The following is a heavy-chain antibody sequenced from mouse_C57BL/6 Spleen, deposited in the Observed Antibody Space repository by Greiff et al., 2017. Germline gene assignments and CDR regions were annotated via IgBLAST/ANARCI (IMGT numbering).Heavy chain of an antibody. J-gene: IGHJ1*03. CDR3: ARGITAVVATGWYFDV. D-gene: IGHD1-1*01. CDR1: GYTFTSYW. V-gene: IGHV1-52*01. Sequence: QVQLQQPGAELVRPGSSVKLSCKASGYTFTSYWMHWVKQRPIQGLEWIGNIDPSDSETDYNQKFKDKATLTVDKSSSTAYMQLSSLTSEDSAVYYCARGITAVVATGWYFDVWGTGTTVTVSS. CDR2: IDPSDSET.